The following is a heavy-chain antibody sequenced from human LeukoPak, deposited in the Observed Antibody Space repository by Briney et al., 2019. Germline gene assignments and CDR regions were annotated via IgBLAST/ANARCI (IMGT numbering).Heavy chain of an antibody. D-gene: IGHD2-2*01. CDR3: AKVGAYQPLLKIDY. Sequence: GGSLRLSCAVSGFTFSGFWMSWSRQAPGKGLEWVSGISGSGGTTYYADSVKGRFTISRDNSKNTLYLQMNSLRAEDTAVYYCAKVGAYQPLLKIDYWGQGALVTVSS. V-gene: IGHV3-23*01. J-gene: IGHJ4*02. CDR1: GFTFSGFW. CDR2: ISGSGGTT.